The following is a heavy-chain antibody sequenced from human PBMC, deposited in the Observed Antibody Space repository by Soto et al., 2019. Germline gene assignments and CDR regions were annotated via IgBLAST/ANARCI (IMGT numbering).Heavy chain of an antibody. J-gene: IGHJ6*02. CDR2: IYYSGST. CDR1: GGSVSSGSYY. CDR3: ARDRVPATPGEDYYYGMDV. Sequence: SETLSLTCTVSGGSVSSGSYYWSWIRQPPGKGLEWIGYIYYSGSTNYNPSLKSRVTILVDTSKNQFSLKLSSVTAADTAVYYCARDRVPATPGEDYYYGMDVWGQGTTVTVSS. D-gene: IGHD2-2*01. V-gene: IGHV4-61*01.